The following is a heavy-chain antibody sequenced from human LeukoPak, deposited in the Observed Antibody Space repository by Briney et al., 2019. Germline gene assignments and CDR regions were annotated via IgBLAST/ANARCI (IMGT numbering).Heavy chain of an antibody. CDR1: GYTFTGFF. CDR2: INPNIGDA. D-gene: IGHD2-21*02. Sequence: ASVKVSCKASGYTFTGFFMHWVRQAPGQGLEWMGWINPNIGDAYYAQKFQGRVTMTRDRSINTAYMELSRLTSDDTAVYYCARMDLDGGDSIGFDSWGQGTLVTVSS. CDR3: ARMDLDGGDSIGFDS. J-gene: IGHJ5*01. V-gene: IGHV1-2*02.